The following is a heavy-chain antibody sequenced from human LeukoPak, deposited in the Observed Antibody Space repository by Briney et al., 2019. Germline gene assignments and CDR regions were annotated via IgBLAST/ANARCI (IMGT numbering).Heavy chain of an antibody. CDR2: MYRNGST. D-gene: IGHD2-8*01. J-gene: IGHJ5*02. V-gene: IGHV4-38-2*02. Sequence: PSETLFLTCTVSGYSISSGYYWGWIRQPPGKGLEWIGYMYRNGSTHYNSSLKSRVTISVDTSKNQFSLRLSSVTAADTAVYYCARDEGNCTNGVCYFGGWFDPWGQGTLVTVSS. CDR1: GYSISSGYY. CDR3: ARDEGNCTNGVCYFGGWFDP.